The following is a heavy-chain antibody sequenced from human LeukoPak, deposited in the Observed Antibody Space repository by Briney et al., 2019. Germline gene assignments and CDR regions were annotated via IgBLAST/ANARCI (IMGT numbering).Heavy chain of an antibody. CDR1: GYTITDYY. CDR2: SSAFSNNR. Sequence: ASVKVSCKASGYTITDYYMHWVRQAPGQGLEWMGWSSAFSNNRNYAEKFQVRVTMTTDTSTNTAYMELRSLSSDDTAVYYCARNGLDTAKVYSDHWGQGTLVTVSS. J-gene: IGHJ4*02. V-gene: IGHV1-18*04. D-gene: IGHD5-18*01. CDR3: ARNGLDTAKVYSDH.